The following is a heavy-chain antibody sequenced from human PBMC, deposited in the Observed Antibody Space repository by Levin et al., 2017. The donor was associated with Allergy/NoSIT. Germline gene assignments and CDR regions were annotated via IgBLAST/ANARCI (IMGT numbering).Heavy chain of an antibody. CDR3: ATLNVDYEAIDY. V-gene: IGHV1-2*06. CDR1: GYTFTDYY. D-gene: IGHD4-17*01. J-gene: IGHJ4*02. Sequence: GESLKISCKASGYTFTDYYMHWVRQAPGQGLEWMARINPNSGATNYAQKFQGRVTVTRDTSISTSYMELSRLTSDDTAMYYCATLNVDYEAIDYWGQGTLVTVS. CDR2: INPNSGAT.